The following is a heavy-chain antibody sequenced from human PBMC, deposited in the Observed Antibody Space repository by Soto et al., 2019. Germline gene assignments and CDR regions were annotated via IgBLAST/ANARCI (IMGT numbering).Heavy chain of an antibody. CDR1: GFTFSNYG. CDR3: AKARVRIVGANSFDY. J-gene: IGHJ4*02. Sequence: GGSLRLSCVGSGFTFSNYGMHWVRQPPGKGLEWVALISDDGDKRYYADSVRGRLIISRDNSEDTLYLQMNSLGPDDTAVYFCAKARVRIVGANSFDYWGQGTPVTVSS. D-gene: IGHD1-26*01. V-gene: IGHV3-30*18. CDR2: ISDDGDKR.